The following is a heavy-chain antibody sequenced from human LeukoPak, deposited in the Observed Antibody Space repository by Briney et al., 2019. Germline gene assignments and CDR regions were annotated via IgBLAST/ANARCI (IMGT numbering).Heavy chain of an antibody. J-gene: IGHJ4*02. CDR2: IYPGDSDT. V-gene: IGHV5-51*01. D-gene: IGHD6-13*01. CDR1: GYNFTSYW. Sequence: GESLKISCKGSGYNFTSYWIAWVRQMPGKALEWMGIIYPGDSDTRYSPSFQGQVTISADKSISTAYLQWSSLKASDTAMYYCARYSSSSSASDYWGQGTLVTVSS. CDR3: ARYSSSSSASDY.